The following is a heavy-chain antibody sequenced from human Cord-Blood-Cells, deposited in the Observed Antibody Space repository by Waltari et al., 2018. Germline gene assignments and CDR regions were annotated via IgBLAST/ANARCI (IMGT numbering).Heavy chain of an antibody. D-gene: IGHD6-6*01. J-gene: IGHJ3*02. CDR1: GGSISSGSYY. Sequence: QVQLQESGPGLVKPSETLSLTCTVSGGSISSGSYYWSWIRQPAGKGRVWIGYIYTSGSTNYNPTLKSRVTIAVDTPKSQFSRKLSSVTAADTAGYYCARGGSSDAFDIWGQGTMVTVSS. CDR3: ARGGSSDAFDI. CDR2: IYTSGST. V-gene: IGHV4-61*02.